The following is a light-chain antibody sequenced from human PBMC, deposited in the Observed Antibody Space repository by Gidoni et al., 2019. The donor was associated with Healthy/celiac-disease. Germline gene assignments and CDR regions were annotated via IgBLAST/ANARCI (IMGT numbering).Light chain of an antibody. CDR1: QSISSY. CDR3: QQSYSTPWT. CDR2: AAS. V-gene: IGKV1-39*01. J-gene: IGKJ1*01. Sequence: DIQMTQSPSSLSASVGDRVTITCRASQSISSYLNWYQQKPGKAPKLLIYAASSLQSGVPSRFSGSGSGTDFTLTISSLQPEDFATYYCQQSYSTPWTFGQXTKVEI.